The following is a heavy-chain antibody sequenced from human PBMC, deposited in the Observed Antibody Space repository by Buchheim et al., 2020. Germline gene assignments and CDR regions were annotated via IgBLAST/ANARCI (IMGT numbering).Heavy chain of an antibody. J-gene: IGHJ4*02. CDR3: ARAGRASWYDY. Sequence: EVQLLESGGGLVQPGGSLRLSCAASGFTFGRYTMGWVRQAPGKGLEWVSDINESGGATWYEDSVRGRFTISRDNSENTLFLQMNSLRGEDTAVYVCARAGRASWYDYWGQGTL. D-gene: IGHD6-13*01. CDR1: GFTFGRYT. CDR2: INESGGAT. V-gene: IGHV3-23*01.